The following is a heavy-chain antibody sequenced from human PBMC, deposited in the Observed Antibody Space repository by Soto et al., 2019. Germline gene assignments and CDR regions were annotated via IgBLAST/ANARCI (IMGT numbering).Heavy chain of an antibody. J-gene: IGHJ6*03. CDR3: ARGKGLRHYYMDV. D-gene: IGHD2-8*01. Sequence: GGSLRLSCAASGFTFSSYGMHWVRQAPGKGLEWVAVIWYDGSNKYYADSVKGRFTISRDNSKNTLYLQMNSLRAEDTAVYYCARGKGLRHYYMDVWGKGTTVTVSS. V-gene: IGHV3-33*01. CDR1: GFTFSSYG. CDR2: IWYDGSNK.